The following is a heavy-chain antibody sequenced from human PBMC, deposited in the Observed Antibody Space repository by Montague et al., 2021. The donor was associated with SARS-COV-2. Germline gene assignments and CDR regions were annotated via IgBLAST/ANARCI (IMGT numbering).Heavy chain of an antibody. J-gene: IGHJ5*02. CDR2: IYYSGST. V-gene: IGHV4-31*03. CDR1: GGSISSGGYY. CDR3: ARATRSIVVLNWFDP. Sequence: TLSLTCTVSGGSISSGGYYWSWIRQPPGKGLEWIGYIYYSGSTYYNPSPKSRVTISVDTSKNQFSLKLSSVTAADTAVYYCARATRSIVVLNWFDPWGQGTLVTVSS. D-gene: IGHD3-22*01.